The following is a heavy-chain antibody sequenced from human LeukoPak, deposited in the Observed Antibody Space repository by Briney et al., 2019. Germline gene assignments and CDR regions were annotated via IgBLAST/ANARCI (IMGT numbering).Heavy chain of an antibody. Sequence: GGSLRPSCAASGFTFTNYWMSWVRQAPGKGLEWVANIKEDGSEKYYVDSVKGRFTVSRDNVKNSLFLQMNSLRVDDTAVYYCAKSGSSVFWSWGQGTLVTVSS. J-gene: IGHJ5*02. CDR2: IKEDGSEK. CDR3: AKSGSSVFWS. D-gene: IGHD3-3*02. V-gene: IGHV3-7*03. CDR1: GFTFTNYW.